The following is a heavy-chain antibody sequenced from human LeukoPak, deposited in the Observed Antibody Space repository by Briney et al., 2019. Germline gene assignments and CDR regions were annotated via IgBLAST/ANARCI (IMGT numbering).Heavy chain of an antibody. Sequence: GGSLRLSCAASGFTFNNYGMHWVRQAPGKGLEWVTFIRYDGNDKSYADSVKGRFTISRDNSKNTVYLQMKSLRAEDTAVFYCARDLGGWYFDYWGQGTLVTVSS. J-gene: IGHJ4*02. CDR3: ARDLGGWYFDY. CDR2: IRYDGNDK. D-gene: IGHD2-15*01. CDR1: GFTFNNYG. V-gene: IGHV3-30*02.